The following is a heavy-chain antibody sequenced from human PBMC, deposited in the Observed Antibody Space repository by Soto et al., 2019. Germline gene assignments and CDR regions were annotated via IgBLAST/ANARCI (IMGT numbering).Heavy chain of an antibody. Sequence: WWSLRLCCAASGFTFSSYAMHWFRQAPGKGLEWVAVISYDGSNKYYADSVKGRFTISRDNSKNTLYLQMNSLRAEDTAVYYCARDLEAAVPGAFYYYYYGMDVWGQGTTVTVS. CDR1: GFTFSSYA. J-gene: IGHJ6*02. CDR3: ARDLEAAVPGAFYYYYYGMDV. V-gene: IGHV3-30-3*01. CDR2: ISYDGSNK. D-gene: IGHD6-13*01.